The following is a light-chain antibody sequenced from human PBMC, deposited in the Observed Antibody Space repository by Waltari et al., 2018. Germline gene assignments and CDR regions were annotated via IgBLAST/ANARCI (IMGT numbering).Light chain of an antibody. CDR2: AAS. CDR1: QSISSY. J-gene: IGKJ4*01. Sequence: DIQMTQSPSSLSASVGDRVTITCRASQSISSYLNWYQQKPGKAPKPLIYAASSLQRGVSSRFSGSGSGTDFTLTISSLQPEDFATYYCQQSYSTPLTFGGGTKVEIK. V-gene: IGKV1-39*01. CDR3: QQSYSTPLT.